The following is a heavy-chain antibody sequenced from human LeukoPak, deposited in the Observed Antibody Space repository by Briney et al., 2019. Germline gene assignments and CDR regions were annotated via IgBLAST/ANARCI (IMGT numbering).Heavy chain of an antibody. D-gene: IGHD5-18*01. CDR1: GFTFSSYG. J-gene: IGHJ4*02. CDR3: TTGTWIQLWLADY. Sequence: AGGSLRLSCAASGFTFSSYGMHWVRQAPGKGLEWVGHIKSQTDGGTTDYAAPVKGRFTISRDDSKNTLYLQLNSLKTEDTAVYYCTTGTWIQLWLADYWGQGTLVTVSS. CDR2: IKSQTDGGTT. V-gene: IGHV3-15*01.